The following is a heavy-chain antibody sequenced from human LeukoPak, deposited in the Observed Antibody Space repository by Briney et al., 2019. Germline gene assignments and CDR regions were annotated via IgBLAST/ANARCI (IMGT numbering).Heavy chain of an antibody. D-gene: IGHD2-15*01. CDR3: ARALYCSGGSCPKRQNWFDP. CDR2: MNPNSGNT. Sequence: ASVKVSCKASGYTFTSYDINWVRQATEQRLEWMGWMNPNSGNTGYAQKFQGRVTMTRNTSISTAYMELSSLRSEDTAVYYCARALYCSGGSCPKRQNWFDPWGQGTLVTVSS. V-gene: IGHV1-8*01. CDR1: GYTFTSYD. J-gene: IGHJ5*02.